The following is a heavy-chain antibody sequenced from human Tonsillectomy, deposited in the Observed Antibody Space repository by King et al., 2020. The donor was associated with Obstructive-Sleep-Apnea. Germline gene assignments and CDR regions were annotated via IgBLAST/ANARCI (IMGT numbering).Heavy chain of an antibody. CDR3: ASKPCGGDCYSSWYFDL. Sequence: VQLQESGPGLVKPSETLSLTCTVSGGSISSYYWSWIRQPPGKGLEWIGDINYSGSTKYNPPLKSRVTISVDTSKNQFSLKLSSVTAADTAVYYCASKPCGGDCYSSWYFDLWGRGTLVIVSP. J-gene: IGHJ2*01. CDR1: GGSISSYY. CDR2: INYSGST. D-gene: IGHD2-21*02. V-gene: IGHV4-59*01.